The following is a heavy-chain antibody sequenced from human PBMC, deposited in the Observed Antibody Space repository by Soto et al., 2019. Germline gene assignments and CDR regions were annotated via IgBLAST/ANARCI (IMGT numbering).Heavy chain of an antibody. CDR2: ISSSSSYI. CDR3: ARDCSSTSCYAYYYMDV. J-gene: IGHJ6*03. Sequence: GGSLRLSCAASGFTFSSYSMNWVRQAPGKGLEWVSSISSSSSYIYYADSVKGRFTISRDNAKNSLYLQMNSLRAEDTAVYYCARDCSSTSCYAYYYMDVWGKGTTVTVSS. CDR1: GFTFSSYS. V-gene: IGHV3-21*01. D-gene: IGHD2-2*01.